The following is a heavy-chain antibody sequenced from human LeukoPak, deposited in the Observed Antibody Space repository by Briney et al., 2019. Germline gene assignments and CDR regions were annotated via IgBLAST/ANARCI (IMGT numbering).Heavy chain of an antibody. CDR3: ARGYLAVAGTFDY. Sequence: SGGSLRLSCAASGFTVSSNYMSWVRQAPGKGLEWVSVIYSGGSTYYADSVKGRFTVSRDNSKNTLYLQMNSLRAEDTAVYYCARGYLAVAGTFDYWGQGTLVTVSS. D-gene: IGHD6-19*01. CDR1: GFTVSSNY. CDR2: IYSGGST. J-gene: IGHJ4*02. V-gene: IGHV3-53*01.